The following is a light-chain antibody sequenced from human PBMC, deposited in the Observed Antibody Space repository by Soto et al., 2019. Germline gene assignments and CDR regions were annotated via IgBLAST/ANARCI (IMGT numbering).Light chain of an antibody. Sequence: QSALTQPASVSGSPGQSITISCTGTSSDVGGYNYVSWYQQHPGKAPILMIYDVSNRPSGVSNRFSGSKSGNTASLTISGLQADDEADYYCSSYTSSSTLYVVFGGGTQLTVL. CDR1: SSDVGGYNY. CDR2: DVS. J-gene: IGLJ2*01. V-gene: IGLV2-14*01. CDR3: SSYTSSSTLYVV.